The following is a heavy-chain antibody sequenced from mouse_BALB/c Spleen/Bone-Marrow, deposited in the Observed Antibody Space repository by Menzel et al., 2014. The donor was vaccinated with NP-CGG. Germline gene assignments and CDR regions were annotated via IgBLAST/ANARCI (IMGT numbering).Heavy chain of an antibody. Sequence: GAELVKPGASVKMSCKASGYTSTSYWMHWVRQRPGQGLEWIGVIDPSDSYTSYIQKFKGKATLTVDTSSSTAYMQLSSLTSEDSAVYYCTRDAMDYWGQGTSVTVSS. CDR3: TRDAMDY. CDR2: IDPSDSYT. CDR1: GYTSTSYW. V-gene: IGHV1S127*01. J-gene: IGHJ4*01.